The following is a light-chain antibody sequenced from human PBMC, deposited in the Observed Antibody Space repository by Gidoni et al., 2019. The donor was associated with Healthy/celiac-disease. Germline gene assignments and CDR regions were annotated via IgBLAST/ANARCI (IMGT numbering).Light chain of an antibody. J-gene: IGKJ4*01. CDR2: AAS. CDR3: QQSYSTPRT. Sequence: DIQMTQYPSSLSASVGDRVTITCRASQSISSYLNWYQQKPGKAPKLLIYAASSLQSGAPSRFSGSGSGTDFPLTISRLQPEDFATYYCQQSYSTPRTFGGGTKVEIK. CDR1: QSISSY. V-gene: IGKV1-39*01.